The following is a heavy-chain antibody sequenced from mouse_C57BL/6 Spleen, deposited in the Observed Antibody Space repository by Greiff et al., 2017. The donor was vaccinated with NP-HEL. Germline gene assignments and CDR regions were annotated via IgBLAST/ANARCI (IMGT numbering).Heavy chain of an antibody. CDR3: ARENYGSGYFDY. V-gene: IGHV3-1*01. J-gene: IGHJ2*01. CDR2: ISYSGST. Sequence: EVKLQESGPGMVKPSQSLSLTCTVTGYSITSGYDWHWIRHFPGNKLEWMGYISYSGSTNYNPSLKSRIPITHDTSKNHFFLKLNSVTTEDTATYYCARENYGSGYFDYWGQGTTLTVSS. CDR1: GYSITSGYD. D-gene: IGHD1-1*01.